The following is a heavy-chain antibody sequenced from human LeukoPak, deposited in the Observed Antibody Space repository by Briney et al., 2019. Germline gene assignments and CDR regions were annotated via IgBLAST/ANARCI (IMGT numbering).Heavy chain of an antibody. Sequence: GGSLRLSCAASGFTFSSYWMSWVGQAPGKGLEWVSAISGSGGSTYYADSVKGRFTISRDNSKSTLYLQMNSLRAEDTAVYYCAKGWRGDGYNYFAFDIWGQGTMVTVAS. D-gene: IGHD5-24*01. CDR3: AKGWRGDGYNYFAFDI. CDR2: ISGSGGST. J-gene: IGHJ3*02. V-gene: IGHV3-23*01. CDR1: GFTFSSYW.